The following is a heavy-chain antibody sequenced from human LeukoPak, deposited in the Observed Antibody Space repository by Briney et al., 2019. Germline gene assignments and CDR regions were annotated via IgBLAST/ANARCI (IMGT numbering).Heavy chain of an antibody. CDR2: IIPLFGTT. D-gene: IGHD3-16*01. J-gene: IGHJ4*02. CDR1: GGTFSDCG. Sequence: SVKVSCKMLGGTFSDCGITWLRQAPGQGFEWVGRIIPLFGTTKSAQRFQDRGTLTADKSTNTAYMELTSLRSDDTAVYFCARGAFTPVITFGPFYFESWGQGTLITVSS. CDR3: ARGAFTPVITFGPFYFES. V-gene: IGHV1-69*06.